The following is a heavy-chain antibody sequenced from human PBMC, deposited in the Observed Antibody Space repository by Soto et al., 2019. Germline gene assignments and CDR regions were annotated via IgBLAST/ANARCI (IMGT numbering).Heavy chain of an antibody. J-gene: IGHJ4*02. V-gene: IGHV3-23*01. CDR3: AVTRKLTAAGTLGY. CDR2: ISGDGVGT. CDR1: GFSFTTYV. D-gene: IGHD6-13*01. Sequence: GGSLRLSCAASGFSFTTYVMNWLRQAPGKGPEWVSGISGDGVGTYYADSMKGRFTISRDNSKKTVYLQMNSLKDEDTAVYYCAVTRKLTAAGTLGYWDQGILVTVSS.